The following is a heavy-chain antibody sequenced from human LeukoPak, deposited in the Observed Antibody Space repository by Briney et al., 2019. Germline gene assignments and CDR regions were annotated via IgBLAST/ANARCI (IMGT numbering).Heavy chain of an antibody. CDR1: EFTFSSYA. CDR3: AKMEGFYYGSGSYSLDY. CDR2: ISGSGGST. Sequence: PGGSLRLSCAASEFTFSSYAMIWVRQAPGKGLEWVSGISGSGGSTYYADSVKGRFTISRDNSKNTLYLQMSSLRAEDTAVYYCAKMEGFYYGSGSYSLDYWGQGTLVTVSS. J-gene: IGHJ4*02. V-gene: IGHV3-23*01. D-gene: IGHD3-10*01.